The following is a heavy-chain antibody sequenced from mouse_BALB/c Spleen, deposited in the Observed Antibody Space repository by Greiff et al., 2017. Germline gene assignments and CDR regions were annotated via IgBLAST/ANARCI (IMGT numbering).Heavy chain of an antibody. V-gene: IGHV1S81*02. CDR2: INPSNGGT. CDR3: TRGFITTVVEDAMDY. J-gene: IGHJ4*01. CDR1: GYTFTSYY. Sequence: QVQLKESGAELVKPGASVKLSCKASGYTFTSYYMYWVKQRPGQGLEWIGEINPSNGGTNFNEKFKSKATLTVDKSSSTAYMQLSSLTSEDSAVYYCTRGFITTVVEDAMDYWGQGTSVTVSS. D-gene: IGHD1-1*01.